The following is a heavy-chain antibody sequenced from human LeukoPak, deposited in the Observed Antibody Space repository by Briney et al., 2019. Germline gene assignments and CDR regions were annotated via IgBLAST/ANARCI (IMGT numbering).Heavy chain of an antibody. CDR1: GFTFSSYW. J-gene: IGHJ4*02. D-gene: IGHD3-22*01. CDR3: ARDYYDSSGYYSLFDY. Sequence: PGGSLRLSCAASGFTFSSYWMSWVRQAPGKGLEWVANIKQDGSEKYYVDSVKGRFTISRDNAKNSLYLQMNSLRAEDTAVYYCARDYYDSSGYYSLFDYWGQGTLVTVSS. V-gene: IGHV3-7*01. CDR2: IKQDGSEK.